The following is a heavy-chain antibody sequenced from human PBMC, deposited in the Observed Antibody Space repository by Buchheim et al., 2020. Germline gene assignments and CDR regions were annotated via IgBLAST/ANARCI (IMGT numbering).Heavy chain of an antibody. V-gene: IGHV3-74*01. Sequence: EVQLVESGGGLVQPGGSLRLSCAASGFTFSSFWMHWVRQVPGKGLVWVARINEDGTTKNYADSVKGRFTISRDNSGNTLYLQMNSLRAEDTAVYYCAMDLSCYADYWGQG. CDR3: AMDLSCYADY. D-gene: IGHD5-12*01. CDR2: INEDGTTK. J-gene: IGHJ4*02. CDR1: GFTFSSFW.